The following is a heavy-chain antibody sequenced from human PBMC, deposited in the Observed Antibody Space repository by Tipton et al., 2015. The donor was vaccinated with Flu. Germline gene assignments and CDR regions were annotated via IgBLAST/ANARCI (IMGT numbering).Heavy chain of an antibody. CDR2: ISSNGDNT. CDR3: ARGMNSGLVDV. V-gene: IGHV3-64*02. D-gene: IGHD2/OR15-2a*01. Sequence: SLRLSCAASGFIFSDYAMHWVRQAPGKGLEYVSAISSNGDNTYYADSVKGRFTISRDNSKNTLYFQMGSLRADDMAVYYCARGMNSGLVDVWGQGTTVTVSS. CDR1: GFIFSDYA. J-gene: IGHJ6*02.